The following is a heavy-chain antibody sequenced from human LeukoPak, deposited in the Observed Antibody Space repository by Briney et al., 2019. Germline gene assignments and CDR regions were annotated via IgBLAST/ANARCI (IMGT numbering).Heavy chain of an antibody. Sequence: ASVKVSCKASGYTFTSYAMNWVRQAPGQGLEWMGWISAYNGNTNYAQKLQGRVTMTTDTSTSTAYMELRSLRSDDTAVYYCARYSNNWNLDSDYWGQGTLVTVSS. J-gene: IGHJ4*02. CDR3: ARYSNNWNLDSDY. V-gene: IGHV1-18*01. CDR1: GYTFTSYA. CDR2: ISAYNGNT. D-gene: IGHD1-7*01.